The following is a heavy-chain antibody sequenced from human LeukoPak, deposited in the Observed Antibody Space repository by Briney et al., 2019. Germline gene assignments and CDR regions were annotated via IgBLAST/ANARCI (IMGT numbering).Heavy chain of an antibody. D-gene: IGHD4-23*01. V-gene: IGHV4-59*01. CDR3: ASTVVTGYFDY. J-gene: IGHJ4*02. CDR2: IYYSGST. Sequence: SETLSLTCSVSGGSMTSYYWSWIRQPPGKGLEWIGYIYYSGSTNYNPSLKSRVTISVDTSKNQFSLKLSSVTAADTAVYYCASTVVTGYFDYWGQGTLVTVSS. CDR1: GGSMTSYY.